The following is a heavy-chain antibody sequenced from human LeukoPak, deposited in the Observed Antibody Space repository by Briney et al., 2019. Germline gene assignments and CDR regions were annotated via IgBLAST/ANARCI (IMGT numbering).Heavy chain of an antibody. Sequence: SETLSLTCTVSGGYIRSDYWIWIRQPAGKGLEWIGRIYTSENTDYNPSLKSRVTMSVDMSTSQFSLRLTSVTAADTAVYYCAREGDYGDYSKSFYYMDVWGKGTTVTVSS. CDR3: AREGDYGDYSKSFYYMDV. CDR2: IYTSENT. V-gene: IGHV4-4*07. CDR1: GGYIRSDY. D-gene: IGHD4-17*01. J-gene: IGHJ6*03.